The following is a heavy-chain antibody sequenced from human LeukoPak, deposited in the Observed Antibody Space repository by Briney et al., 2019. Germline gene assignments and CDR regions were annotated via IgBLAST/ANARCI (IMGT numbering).Heavy chain of an antibody. CDR3: ARLRSGWDFDY. V-gene: IGHV5-51*01. CDR2: VSPGGSDT. J-gene: IGHJ4*02. CDR1: GYSFTSYW. D-gene: IGHD6-19*01. Sequence: GESLKISCKGAGYSFTSYWIGWVRQMPGEGREGMGIVSPGGSDTRYCPAFQGQVSITADKSISTAYLQWSSVKASDTAMYYCARLRSGWDFDYWGQGSLVSVSS.